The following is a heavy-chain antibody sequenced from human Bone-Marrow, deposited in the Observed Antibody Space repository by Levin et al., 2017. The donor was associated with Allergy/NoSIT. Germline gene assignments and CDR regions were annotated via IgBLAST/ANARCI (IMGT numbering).Heavy chain of an antibody. J-gene: IGHJ4*02. Sequence: GESLKISCKASGYTFTSNYIHWVRQAPGQGLEWMGIINPTGGSTSYAQKFQGRITMTRDTSTSSVYMELSSLTSEDTAVYYCARGGKANINWGSGDYWGQGTLVTVSS. CDR1: GYTFTSNY. D-gene: IGHD7-27*01. CDR2: INPTGGST. V-gene: IGHV1-46*01. CDR3: ARGGKANINWGSGDY.